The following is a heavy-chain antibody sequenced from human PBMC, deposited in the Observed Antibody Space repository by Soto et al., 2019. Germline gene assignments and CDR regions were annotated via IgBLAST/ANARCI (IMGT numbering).Heavy chain of an antibody. D-gene: IGHD2-2*01. J-gene: IGHJ5*02. Sequence: ASVKVSCKASGYTFTGYYMHWVRQAPGQGLEWMGWINPNSGGTNYAQKFQGWVTMTRDTSISTAYMELSRLRSDDTAVYYCAREEGYCSSTSCYNWFDPWGQGTLVTVSS. CDR3: AREEGYCSSTSCYNWFDP. CDR1: GYTFTGYY. CDR2: INPNSGGT. V-gene: IGHV1-2*04.